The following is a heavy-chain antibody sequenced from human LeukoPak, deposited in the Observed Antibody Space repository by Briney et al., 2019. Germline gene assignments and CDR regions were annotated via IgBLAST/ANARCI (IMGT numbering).Heavy chain of an antibody. CDR2: ITSSGSTI. CDR1: GFTFRSSE. D-gene: IGHD4-17*01. CDR3: AKDGGGDYESYFDY. J-gene: IGHJ4*02. Sequence: PGGSLRLSCAASGFTFRSSEMNWVRQAPGKGLEWVAFITSSGSTIYYADSVKGRFTISRDNAKNSLYLQMNSLRAEDTAVYYCAKDGGGDYESYFDYWGQGTLVTVSS. V-gene: IGHV3-48*03.